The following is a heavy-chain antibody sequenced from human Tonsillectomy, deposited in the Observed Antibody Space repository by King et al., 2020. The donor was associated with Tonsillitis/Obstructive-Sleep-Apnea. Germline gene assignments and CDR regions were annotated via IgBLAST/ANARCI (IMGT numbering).Heavy chain of an antibody. J-gene: IGHJ4*02. V-gene: IGHV3-15*05. CDR2: IYTNAVGGTI. CDR3: TLRSSI. Sequence: VQLVESGGGLVKPGESLRLSCVVSGFTFSNAWMSWVRQAPGKGLEWVGRIYTNAVGGTIDYGAPVKGRFTISRDDSENTVYLQMNSLKTEDTAVYYCTLRSSIRGQGTLVTVSS. D-gene: IGHD5/OR15-5a*01. CDR1: GFTFSNAW.